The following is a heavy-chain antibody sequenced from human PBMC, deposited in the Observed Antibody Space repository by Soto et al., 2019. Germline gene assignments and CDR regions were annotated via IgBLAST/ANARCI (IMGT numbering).Heavy chain of an antibody. J-gene: IGHJ5*02. CDR3: ATSNWFDP. Sequence: QLQLQESGPGLVKPSETLSLTCTVSGGSISSSSYYWDWLRQPPGKGLEWKGIIYYSGSTYYNPSRKSRVTISVDTSKNQFSLKLSSVSATDTAVYYCATSNWFDPWGQGTLVTVSS. V-gene: IGHV4-39*01. CDR1: GGSISSSSYY. CDR2: IYYSGST.